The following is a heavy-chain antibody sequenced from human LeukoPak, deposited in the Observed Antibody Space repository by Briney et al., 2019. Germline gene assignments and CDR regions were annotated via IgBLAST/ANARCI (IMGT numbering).Heavy chain of an antibody. V-gene: IGHV3-23*01. J-gene: IGHJ4*02. Sequence: GGTLRLSCAASGFTFSSYGMSWVRQAPGKGLEWVSAISGSGGSTYYADSVKGRFTISRDNSKNTPYLQMNSLRAEDTAVYYCAKDGDTGTFDYWGQGTLVTVSS. CDR3: AKDGDTGTFDY. CDR1: GFTFSSYG. CDR2: ISGSGGST. D-gene: IGHD5-18*01.